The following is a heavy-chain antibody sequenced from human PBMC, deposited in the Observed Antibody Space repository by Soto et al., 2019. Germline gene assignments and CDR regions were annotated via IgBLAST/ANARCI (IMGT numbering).Heavy chain of an antibody. V-gene: IGHV3-30*18. Sequence: QVQLVESGGGVVQPGRSLRLSCAAAGFTCSSYGMHWGRQAPGKGLEWVAVISYDGSNKYYADSVKGRFTISRDNSKNPLYLQMNSLRAEDTAVYYCAKTPRMAAAGRSVYYGMDVWGQGTTVTVSS. D-gene: IGHD6-13*01. CDR2: ISYDGSNK. CDR1: GFTCSSYG. CDR3: AKTPRMAAAGRSVYYGMDV. J-gene: IGHJ6*02.